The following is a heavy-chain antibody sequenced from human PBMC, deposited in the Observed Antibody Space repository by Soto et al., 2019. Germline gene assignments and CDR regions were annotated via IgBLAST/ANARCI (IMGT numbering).Heavy chain of an antibody. CDR1: GFTFSSYA. V-gene: IGHV3-30-3*01. CDR3: ARVSYSSSWNWFDP. J-gene: IGHJ5*02. CDR2: ISYDGSNK. Sequence: GSLRLSCAASGFTFSSYAMHWVRQAPGKGLEWVAVISYDGSNKYYADSVKGRFTISRDNSKNTLYLQMNSLRAEDTAVYYCARVSYSSSWNWFDPWGQGTLVTVSS. D-gene: IGHD6-13*01.